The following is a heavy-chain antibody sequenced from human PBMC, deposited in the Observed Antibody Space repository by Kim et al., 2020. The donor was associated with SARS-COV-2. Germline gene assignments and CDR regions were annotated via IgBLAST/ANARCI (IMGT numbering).Heavy chain of an antibody. CDR2: ISAYNGNT. V-gene: IGHV1-18*01. D-gene: IGHD3-10*01. Sequence: ASVKVSCKASGYTFTSYGISWVRQAPGQGLEWMGWISAYNGNTNYAQKLQGRVTMTTDTSTCTAYMELRSLRSDDTAVYYCARELRLWFRELLNWFDPWGQGTLVTVSS. CDR1: GYTFTSYG. J-gene: IGHJ5*02. CDR3: ARELRLWFRELLNWFDP.